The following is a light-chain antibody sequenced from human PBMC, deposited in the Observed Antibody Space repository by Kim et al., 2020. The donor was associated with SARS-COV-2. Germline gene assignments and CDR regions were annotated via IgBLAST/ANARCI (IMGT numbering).Light chain of an antibody. Sequence: EIVMTQSPATLSVSPGERATLSCRGSQNVNNFLAWYQQKPGQAPRLLIYDISTRATGIPVRFSGSGSGTEFTLTISSLQSEDSAVYYCQQHNAWPLTFGQGTKLEI. V-gene: IGKV3-15*01. CDR2: DIS. CDR3: QQHNAWPLT. J-gene: IGKJ2*01. CDR1: QNVNNF.